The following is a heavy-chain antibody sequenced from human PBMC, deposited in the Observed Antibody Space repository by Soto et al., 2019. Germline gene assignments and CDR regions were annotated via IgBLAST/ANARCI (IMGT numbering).Heavy chain of an antibody. CDR2: IYYSGST. J-gene: IGHJ6*02. CDR3: ARHARIKVQYYYYYGMDV. Sequence: SETLSLTCTVSGGSISSSSYYWGWIRQPPGKGLEWIGSIYYSGSTYYNPSLKSRVTISVGTSKNQFSLKLSSVTAADTAVYYCARHARIKVQYYYYYGMDVWGQGTTVTVSS. D-gene: IGHD1-1*01. CDR1: GGSISSSSYY. V-gene: IGHV4-39*01.